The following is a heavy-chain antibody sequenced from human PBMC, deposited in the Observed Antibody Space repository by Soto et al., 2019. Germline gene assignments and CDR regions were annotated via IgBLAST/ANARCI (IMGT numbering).Heavy chain of an antibody. CDR1: GFAFGDSA. Sequence: EVQLVESGGGLVQPGGSLTLSCAASGFAFGDSAIHWVRQASGKGLEWIGRIRSRGNNYATAYGESVKGRFTLSRDESRNTAYLKINSLRTEDTAVYYCPRHQTSRNWYFDPWGRGTLVTVSS. CDR2: IRSRGNNYAT. CDR3: PRHQTSRNWYFDP. J-gene: IGHJ2*01. V-gene: IGHV3-73*02.